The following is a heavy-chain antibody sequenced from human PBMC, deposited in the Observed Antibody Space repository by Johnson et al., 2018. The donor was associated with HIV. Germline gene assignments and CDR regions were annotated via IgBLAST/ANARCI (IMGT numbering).Heavy chain of an antibody. CDR3: AREVDGFDI. J-gene: IGHJ3*02. CDR2: ISFDGTKK. CDR1: GFTFSNYP. Sequence: QVQLVESGGGVVRPGRSLRLSCAASGFTFSNYPMHWVRQAPGKGLEWVAVISFDGTKKYYADSVKGRFTISRDNSKNTLYLQMNSLRAEDTAVHYCAREVDGFDIWGQGTMVTVSS. V-gene: IGHV3-30*04.